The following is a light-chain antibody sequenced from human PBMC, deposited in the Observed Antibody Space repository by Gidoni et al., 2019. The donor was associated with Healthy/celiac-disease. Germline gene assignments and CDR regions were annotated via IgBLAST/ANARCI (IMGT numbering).Light chain of an antibody. CDR1: NIGRKS. CDR2: DDS. CDR3: QVWDSSSDHPV. Sequence: SYLLSQPPPVSVAPGKTARITCGGNNIGRKSVHWYQQKPGQAPVLVVYDDSDRPSGIPERFSGSNSGNTATLTISRVEAGDEADYYCQVWDSSSDHPVFGGGTKLTVL. J-gene: IGLJ3*02. V-gene: IGLV3-21*03.